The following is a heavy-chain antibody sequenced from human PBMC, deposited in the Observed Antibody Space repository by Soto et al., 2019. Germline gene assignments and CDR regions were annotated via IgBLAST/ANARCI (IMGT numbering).Heavy chain of an antibody. J-gene: IGHJ6*02. V-gene: IGHV6-1*01. CDR2: TYYRSKWYN. CDR1: GDSVSSSMAA. Sequence: PSQALPLTCAISGDSVSSSMAAWNWIRQSPSRGLEWLGRTYYRSKWYNDYAVSVKSRITINPDTSKNQFSLQLNSVTPEDTAVYYCARGSNWNYVGYYYYGMDVWGQGTTVTVSS. CDR3: ARGSNWNYVGYYYYGMDV. D-gene: IGHD1-7*01.